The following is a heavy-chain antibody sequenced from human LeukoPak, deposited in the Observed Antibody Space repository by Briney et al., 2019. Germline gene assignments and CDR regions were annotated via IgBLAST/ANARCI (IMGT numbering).Heavy chain of an antibody. J-gene: IGHJ4*02. CDR1: GFRFISYG. CDR2: ISSGTSYI. D-gene: IGHD3-22*01. Sequence: GGSLRLSCAASGFRFISYGMTWVRQAPGKGLEWVSSISSGTSYIYYADSVKGRFTISRDNAKNALYLQMNSLRAEDTAVYYCARDLSDYFDCRGRILACWGQGNRVTVSS. V-gene: IGHV3-21*01. CDR3: ARDLSDYFDCRGRILAC.